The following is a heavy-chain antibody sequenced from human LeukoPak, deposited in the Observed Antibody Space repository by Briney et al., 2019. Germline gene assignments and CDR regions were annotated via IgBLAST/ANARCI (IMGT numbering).Heavy chain of an antibody. CDR2: IYYSGST. CDR3: ARVYSSSSGVDY. V-gene: IGHV4-59*01. J-gene: IGHJ4*02. Sequence: SETLSLTCTVSGGSISSYYWSWIRQPPGKGLEWIGYIYYSGSTNYNPSLKSRVTISVDTSKNQFSLKLSSVTAADTAVYYCARVYSSSSGVDYWGQGTLVTVSS. D-gene: IGHD6-6*01. CDR1: GGSISSYY.